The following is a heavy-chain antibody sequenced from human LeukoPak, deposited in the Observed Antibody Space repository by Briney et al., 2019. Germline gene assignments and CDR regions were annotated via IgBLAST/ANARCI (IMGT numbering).Heavy chain of an antibody. CDR2: IYHSGST. J-gene: IGHJ4*02. CDR1: GFTLSSLAM. V-gene: IGHV4-4*02. Sequence: GSLRLSCAPSGFTLSSLAMSWVRQPPGKGLEWIGEIYHSGSTNYNPSLKSRVTISVDKSKNQFSLKLSSVTAADTAVYYCARRIAAAADIDYWGQGTLVTVSS. D-gene: IGHD6-13*01. CDR3: ARRIAAAADIDY.